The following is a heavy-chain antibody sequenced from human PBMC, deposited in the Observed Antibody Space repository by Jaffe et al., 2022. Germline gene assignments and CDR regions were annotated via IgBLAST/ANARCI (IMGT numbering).Heavy chain of an antibody. CDR3: AREGILGYCSGGSCLEYMDV. V-gene: IGHV4-4*02. Sequence: QVQLQESGPGLVKPSGTLSLTCAVSGGSISSSNWWSWVRQPPGKGLEWIGEIYHSGSTNYNPSLKSRVTISVDKSKNQFSLKLSSVTAADTAVYYCAREGILGYCSGGSCLEYMDVWGKGTTVTVSS. CDR2: IYHSGST. D-gene: IGHD2-15*01. CDR1: GGSISSSNW. J-gene: IGHJ6*03.